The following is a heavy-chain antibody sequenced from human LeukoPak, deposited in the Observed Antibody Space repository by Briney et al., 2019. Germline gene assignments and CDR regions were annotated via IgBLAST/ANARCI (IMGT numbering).Heavy chain of an antibody. CDR3: ARHQVGATGYNWFDP. CDR1: GGSISSSSYY. D-gene: IGHD1-26*01. Sequence: SETLSLTCTVSGGSISSSSYYWGWIRHPPGKGLEWIGSIYYSGSTYYNPSLKRRVTISVDPSKNQFALKLSSVTGADTAVYYCARHQVGATGYNWFDPWGQGTLVTVSS. J-gene: IGHJ5*02. CDR2: IYYSGST. V-gene: IGHV4-39*01.